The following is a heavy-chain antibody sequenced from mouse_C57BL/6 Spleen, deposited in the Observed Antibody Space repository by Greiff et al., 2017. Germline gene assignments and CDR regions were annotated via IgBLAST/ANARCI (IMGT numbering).Heavy chain of an antibody. D-gene: IGHD2-2*01. CDR3: ARMLSIYGYGFDY. V-gene: IGHV5-17*01. CDR1: GFTFSDYG. CDR2: ISSGSSTI. J-gene: IGHJ2*01. Sequence: DVKLVESGGGLVKPGGSLKLSCAASGFTFSDYGMHWVRQAPEKGLEWVAYISSGSSTIYYADTVKGRFTISRDNAKNTLFLHMTSLRSEDTAMYYCARMLSIYGYGFDYWGQGTTLTVSS.